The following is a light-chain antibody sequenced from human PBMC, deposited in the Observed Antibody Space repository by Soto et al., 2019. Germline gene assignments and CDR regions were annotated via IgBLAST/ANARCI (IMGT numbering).Light chain of an antibody. Sequence: EIVMTQSPATLSVSPGERATLSCRASQSVSSNLAWYRQKPGQAPRLLIYGASTRATGIPARFSGSGSGTEFTLTISSLQSEDFAVYYCQQYNNWPPHTFGQGTKVDIK. CDR1: QSVSSN. CDR2: GAS. J-gene: IGKJ2*01. CDR3: QQYNNWPPHT. V-gene: IGKV3-15*01.